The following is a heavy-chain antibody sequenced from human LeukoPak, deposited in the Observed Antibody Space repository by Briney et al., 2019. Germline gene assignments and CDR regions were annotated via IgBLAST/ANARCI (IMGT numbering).Heavy chain of an antibody. V-gene: IGHV3-23*01. CDR1: GFTFSSYA. J-gene: IGHJ4*02. CDR2: ISGSGGST. Sequence: PGGSLRLSCAASGFTFSSYAMSWVRQAPGKGLEWVSAISGSGGSTYYADSVKGRFTISRDNSKNTLYLQMNSLRAEDTAVYYCAKDPTPLSSYDSSGAFDYWGQGTLVTVSS. CDR3: AKDPTPLSSYDSSGAFDY. D-gene: IGHD3-22*01.